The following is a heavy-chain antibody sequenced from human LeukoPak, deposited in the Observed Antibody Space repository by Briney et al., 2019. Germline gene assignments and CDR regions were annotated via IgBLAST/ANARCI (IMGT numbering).Heavy chain of an antibody. V-gene: IGHV3-21*04. CDR2: ISSSSSYI. D-gene: IGHD6-19*01. CDR1: GFTFSSYS. CDR3: AKGKRQWLVSYFDY. Sequence: GGSLRLSCAASGFTFSSYSMNWVRQAPGKGLEWVSSISSSSSYIYYADSVKGRFTISRDNSKNTLYLQMNSLRAEDTAVYYCAKGKRQWLVSYFDYWGQGTLVTVSS. J-gene: IGHJ4*02.